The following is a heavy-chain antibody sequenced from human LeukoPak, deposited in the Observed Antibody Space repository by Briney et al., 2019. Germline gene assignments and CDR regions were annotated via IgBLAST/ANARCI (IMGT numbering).Heavy chain of an antibody. V-gene: IGHV1-69*05. J-gene: IGHJ3*02. D-gene: IGHD3-10*01. CDR2: IIPIFGTA. Sequence: ASVKVSCKASGGTFISYAISWVRQAPGQGLEWMGGIIPIFGTANYAQKFQGRVTITTDESTSTAYMELSSLRSEDTAVYYCARDRFGGTMVRGVIRLNAFDIWGQGTMVTVSS. CDR1: GGTFISYA. CDR3: ARDRFGGTMVRGVIRLNAFDI.